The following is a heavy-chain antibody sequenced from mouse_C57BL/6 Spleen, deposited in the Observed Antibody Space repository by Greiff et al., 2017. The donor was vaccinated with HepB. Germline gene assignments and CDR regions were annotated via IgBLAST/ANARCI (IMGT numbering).Heavy chain of an antibody. J-gene: IGHJ2*01. Sequence: QSGPGLVKPSQSLSLTCSVTGYSITSGYYWNWIRQFPGNKLEWMGYISYDGSNNYNPSLKNRISITRDTSKNQFFLKLNSVTTEDTATYYCARGGWLLRCFDYWGQGTTLTVSS. CDR2: ISYDGSN. CDR3: ARGGWLLRCFDY. CDR1: GYSITSGYY. V-gene: IGHV3-6*01. D-gene: IGHD2-3*01.